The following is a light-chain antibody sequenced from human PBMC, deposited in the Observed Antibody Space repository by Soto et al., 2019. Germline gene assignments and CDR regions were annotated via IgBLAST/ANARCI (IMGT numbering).Light chain of an antibody. CDR3: QSYDSSLSGSDYV. V-gene: IGLV1-40*01. CDR1: SSNIGAGYD. CDR2: GNS. J-gene: IGLJ1*01. Sequence: QSVLTQPPSVSGAPGQRVTISCTGSSSNIGAGYDVHWYQQLPGTAPKLLIYGNSNRPSGVPDRFSGSESGTSASLAITGLQAEDEADYYCQSYDSSLSGSDYVFGTGTKVTVL.